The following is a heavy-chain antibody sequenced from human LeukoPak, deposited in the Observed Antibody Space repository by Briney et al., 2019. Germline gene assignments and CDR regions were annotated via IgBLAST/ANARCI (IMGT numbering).Heavy chain of an antibody. CDR1: GFPFDKYA. Sequence: GGSLRLSCAASGFPFDKYAMYWVRQAPGKGLEWVALISNVGNSQYYTDSVKGRFTISRDNSENTIYLQMNSLRAADTAMYYCARDYFRSEYQLHPGAHDAFDIWGQGTMVTVSS. CDR2: ISNVGNSQ. V-gene: IGHV3-30-3*01. D-gene: IGHD2-2*01. CDR3: ARDYFRSEYQLHPGAHDAFDI. J-gene: IGHJ3*02.